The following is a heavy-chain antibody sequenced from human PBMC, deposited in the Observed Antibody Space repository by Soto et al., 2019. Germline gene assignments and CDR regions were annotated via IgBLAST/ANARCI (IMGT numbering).Heavy chain of an antibody. D-gene: IGHD2-2*01. CDR2: VHFSGII. CDR3: GRGGDAHKMGRH. Sequence: QVQLQESGPGLVKPSETLSLTCSVSDDSLSSHNYYWSWIRQPPGRGLEWIGFVHFSGIIYYNASLQSRATISVDTSRRQISLKLTSLTAADTAVYFCGRGGDAHKMGRHWGQGTLVNVSS. CDR1: DDSLSSHNYY. J-gene: IGHJ1*01. V-gene: IGHV4-61*01.